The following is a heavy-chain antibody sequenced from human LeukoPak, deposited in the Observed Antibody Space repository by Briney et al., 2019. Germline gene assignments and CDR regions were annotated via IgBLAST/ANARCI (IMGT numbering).Heavy chain of an antibody. Sequence: ASETLSLTCTVSGGSIGSSSYYWGWIRQPPGEGLEWIGSIYYSGNTYYNPSLKSRVTISVDTSKNQFSLKLSSMTAADTAVYYCARLKVGAPGWYFDLWGRGTLVTVSS. CDR1: GGSIGSSSYY. CDR3: ARLKVGAPGWYFDL. D-gene: IGHD1-26*01. V-gene: IGHV4-39*07. CDR2: IYYSGNT. J-gene: IGHJ2*01.